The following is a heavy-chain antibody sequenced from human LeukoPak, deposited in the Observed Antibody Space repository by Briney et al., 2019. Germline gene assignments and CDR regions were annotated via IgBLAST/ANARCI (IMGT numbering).Heavy chain of an antibody. CDR3: ARGLFDYDILTGYPPPDAFDI. V-gene: IGHV4-34*01. CDR2: XXXXXGT. J-gene: IGHJ3*02. CDR1: GGSFSGYY. Sequence: SETLSLTCAVYGGSFSGYYWSWIRQPPGKGXXXXXXXXXXXGTNYNPSLKSRVTISVDTSKNQFSLKLSSVTAADTAVYYCARGLFDYDILTGYPPPDAFDIWGQGTMVTVSS. D-gene: IGHD3-9*01.